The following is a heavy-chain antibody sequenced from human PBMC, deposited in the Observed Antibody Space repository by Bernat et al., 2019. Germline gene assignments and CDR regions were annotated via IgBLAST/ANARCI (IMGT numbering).Heavy chain of an antibody. D-gene: IGHD4-4*01. V-gene: IGHV3-23*04. CDR3: TKGGYSHYAPFDY. Sequence: EVQLVESGGGLVQPGGSLRLSCAASGFTFSSYATNWVRQTPGKGLEWVSSINPSGIKTYYADSVTGRFTISRDNSKNTVILEMNTLRDEDVALYYCTKGGYSHYAPFDYWGQGTQVTVSA. J-gene: IGHJ4*02. CDR2: INPSGIKT. CDR1: GFTFSSYA.